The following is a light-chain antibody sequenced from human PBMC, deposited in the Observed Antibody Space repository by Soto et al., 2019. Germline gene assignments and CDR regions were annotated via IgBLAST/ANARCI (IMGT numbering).Light chain of an antibody. CDR3: QQDNNWPPWT. Sequence: EIVMTQSPATLSVSPGERATLSCRASQSVSSNLACYQQKPGQAPRLLIYGASTRATGIPARFSGSGSGTEFTLTISGLQSEDFAVYYCQQDNNWPPWTFGQGTKVEIK. V-gene: IGKV3-15*01. J-gene: IGKJ1*01. CDR1: QSVSSN. CDR2: GAS.